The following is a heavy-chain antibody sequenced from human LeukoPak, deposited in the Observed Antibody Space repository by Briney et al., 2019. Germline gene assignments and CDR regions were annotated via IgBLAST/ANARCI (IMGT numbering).Heavy chain of an antibody. Sequence: GASVKVSCKASGYTFTRYGISWVRQAPGQGLEWMGWISGYNGNTNYAEKLQDRVTMTTDTSTSTAYMELRSLRSDDTAVYYCARAGKYSSTWYVDFWGQGTLVTVSS. CDR3: ARAGKYSSTWYVDF. CDR2: ISGYNGNT. V-gene: IGHV1-18*01. D-gene: IGHD6-13*01. CDR1: GYTFTRYG. J-gene: IGHJ4*02.